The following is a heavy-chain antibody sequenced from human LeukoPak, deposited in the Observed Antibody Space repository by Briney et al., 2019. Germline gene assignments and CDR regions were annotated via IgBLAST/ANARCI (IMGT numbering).Heavy chain of an antibody. J-gene: IGHJ4*02. D-gene: IGHD3-3*01. V-gene: IGHV3-7*01. Sequence: GGSLRLSCVASGFTFSSYWMSWVRQAPGKGLEWVANIKQDGSEKYYVDSVKGRFTISRDNAKNSLYLQMNSLRVEDTAVYYCARSRSGAYWGQGTLVTVSS. CDR1: GFTFSSYW. CDR2: IKQDGSEK. CDR3: ARSRSGAY.